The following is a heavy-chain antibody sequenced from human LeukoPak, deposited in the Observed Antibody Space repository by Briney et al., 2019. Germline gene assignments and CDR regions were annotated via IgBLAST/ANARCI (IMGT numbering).Heavy chain of an antibody. Sequence: PSETLSLTCVVSGYSISSGYQWAWIRQSPGKGLEWIGSNYHTGSAHYNPSLQSRVTISVDTSNNQFSLRLNSVTAADTAVYYCARDPRWLTPDCTSTSCYENYFDPWGQGTLVTVSS. D-gene: IGHD2-2*01. CDR1: GYSISSGYQ. CDR2: NYHTGSA. V-gene: IGHV4-38-2*02. CDR3: ARDPRWLTPDCTSTSCYENYFDP. J-gene: IGHJ5*02.